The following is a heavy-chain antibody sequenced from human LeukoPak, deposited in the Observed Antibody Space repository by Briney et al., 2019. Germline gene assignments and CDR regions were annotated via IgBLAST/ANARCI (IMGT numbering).Heavy chain of an antibody. CDR2: KYYRSKWYN. D-gene: IGHD6-19*01. CDR3: ARDFGTTGWHTFDY. Sequence: SQTLSPTCVVSGDSVSSKNGAWNWIRQSPSRGLEWLGRKYYRSKWYNDYAESMEGRMTISQDTSKNQYSLHLNSVTPDDTAVYYCARDFGTTGWHTFDYWGQGTLVTVSS. J-gene: IGHJ4*02. V-gene: IGHV6-1*01. CDR1: GDSVSSKNGA.